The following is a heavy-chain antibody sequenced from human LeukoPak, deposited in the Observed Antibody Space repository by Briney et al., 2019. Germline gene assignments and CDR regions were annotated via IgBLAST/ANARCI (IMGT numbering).Heavy chain of an antibody. CDR2: TYYRSKWYN. V-gene: IGHV6-1*01. CDR3: ARGGVWDPGAFDI. Sequence: SQTLSLTCAISGDSVSSKSAAWNWIRQSPSRGLKWLGRTYYRSKWYNDYAVSVKSRITINPDTSKNQFSLHLNSVTPEDTAVYYCARGGVWDPGAFDIWGQGTMVTVSS. D-gene: IGHD1-26*01. J-gene: IGHJ3*02. CDR1: GDSVSSKSAA.